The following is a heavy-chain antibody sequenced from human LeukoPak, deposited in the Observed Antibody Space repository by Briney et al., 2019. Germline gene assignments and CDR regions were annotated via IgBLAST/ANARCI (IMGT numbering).Heavy chain of an antibody. D-gene: IGHD3-3*01. Sequence: GASVTVSCKASGYTFTSYDINWVRQATGQGLEWMGWMNPNSGNTGYAQKFQGRVTITRNTSISTAYMELSSLRSEDTAVYYCARVHYDFWSGYIWNYYYMDVWGKGTTVTVSS. V-gene: IGHV1-8*03. CDR2: MNPNSGNT. CDR3: ARVHYDFWSGYIWNYYYMDV. CDR1: GYTFTSYD. J-gene: IGHJ6*03.